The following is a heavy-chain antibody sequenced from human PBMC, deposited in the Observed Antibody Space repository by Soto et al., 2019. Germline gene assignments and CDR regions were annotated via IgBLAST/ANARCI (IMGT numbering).Heavy chain of an antibody. CDR1: GFTFSNAW. CDR2: IKSKTDGGTT. Sequence: PGGSLRLSCAASGFTFSNAWMNWVRQAPGKGLEWVGRIKSKTDGGTTDYAAPVKGRFTISRDDSKNTLYLQMNSLKTEDTAVYYCTTDRLAAPAPNNFDYWGQGTLVTVS. V-gene: IGHV3-15*07. D-gene: IGHD6-6*01. CDR3: TTDRLAAPAPNNFDY. J-gene: IGHJ4*02.